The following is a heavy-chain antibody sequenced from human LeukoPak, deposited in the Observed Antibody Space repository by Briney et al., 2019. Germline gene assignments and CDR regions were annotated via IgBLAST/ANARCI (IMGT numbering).Heavy chain of an antibody. Sequence: NPSETLSLTCAVYGGSFSGYYWSWIRQPPGKGLEWIGEINHSGSTNYNLSLKSRVTISVDTSKNQFSLKLSSVTAADTAVYYCARDFREPFDYWGQGTLVTVSS. J-gene: IGHJ4*02. CDR1: GGSFSGYY. D-gene: IGHD1-14*01. CDR2: INHSGST. CDR3: ARDFREPFDY. V-gene: IGHV4-34*01.